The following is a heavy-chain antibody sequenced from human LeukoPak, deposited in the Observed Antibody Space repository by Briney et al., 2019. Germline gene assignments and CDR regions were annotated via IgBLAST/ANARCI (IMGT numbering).Heavy chain of an antibody. D-gene: IGHD4-23*01. V-gene: IGHV3-23*01. CDR1: GYTFLGYA. CDR3: AKRRQPTVGFSFDS. Sequence: RGSLRLACAAAGYTFLGYAMASVRQAPGMGLGWVVTINSGGSSTDYADYVTGRFTSSSDNSNNTLYLLLNSLRGDDTAVYFGAKRRQPTVGFSFDSWGQGTPVTVSS. J-gene: IGHJ4*02. CDR2: INSGGSST.